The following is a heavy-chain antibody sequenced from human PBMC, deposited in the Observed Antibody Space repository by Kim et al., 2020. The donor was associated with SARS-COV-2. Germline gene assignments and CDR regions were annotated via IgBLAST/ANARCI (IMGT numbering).Heavy chain of an antibody. Sequence: SETLSLTCTVSGGSISSGGYYWSWIRQHPGKGLEWIGYIYYSGSTYYNTSLKSRVTISVDTSKYQFSLKLSSVPAAGTAVYYCARAPTKIVVVLAFDIWGQGTMVTASS. CDR2: IYYSGST. CDR1: GGSISSGGYY. J-gene: IGHJ3*02. D-gene: IGHD3-22*01. V-gene: IGHV4-31*03. CDR3: ARAPTKIVVVLAFDI.